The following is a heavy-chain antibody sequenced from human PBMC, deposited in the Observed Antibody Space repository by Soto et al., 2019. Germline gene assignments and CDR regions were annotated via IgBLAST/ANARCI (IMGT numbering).Heavy chain of an antibody. V-gene: IGHV4-59*01. CDR1: GGSISSYY. J-gene: IGHJ4*02. Sequence: PSETLSLTSTVSGGSISSYYWNWIRQPPGKGLEWIGYIYDSGSTNYNPSLKIRVTISVDTSKNQFSLKLSSVTAADTAVYYCARSGYYYDSSGYYSYYFDYWGQGTLVTVSS. CDR2: IYDSGST. D-gene: IGHD3-22*01. CDR3: ARSGYYYDSSGYYSYYFDY.